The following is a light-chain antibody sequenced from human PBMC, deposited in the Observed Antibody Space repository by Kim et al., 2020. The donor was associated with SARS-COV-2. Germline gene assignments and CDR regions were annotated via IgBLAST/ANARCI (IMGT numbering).Light chain of an antibody. CDR3: QQYGTSPYT. V-gene: IGKV3-20*01. Sequence: LSPGERAPLACRARQSVSSSALAWYQQKPGQAPRVLIHGASSRATGFPDRFSGSGSGTDFTLTISRLEPEDFAVYYCQQYGTSPYTFGQGTKLEI. CDR2: GAS. CDR1: QSVSSSA. J-gene: IGKJ2*01.